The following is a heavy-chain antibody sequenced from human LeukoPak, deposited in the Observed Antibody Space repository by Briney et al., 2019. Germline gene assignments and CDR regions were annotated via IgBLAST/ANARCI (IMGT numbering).Heavy chain of an antibody. Sequence: ASVKVSCKASGYTFTGYYMHWVRQAPGQGLEWMGIINPSGGSTSYAQKFQGRVTMTRDMSTSTVYMELSSLRSEDTAVYYCAREGAAYYYGSGSHRNFDYWGQGTLVTVSS. CDR1: GYTFTGYY. CDR2: INPSGGST. J-gene: IGHJ4*02. CDR3: AREGAAYYYGSGSHRNFDY. D-gene: IGHD3-10*01. V-gene: IGHV1-46*01.